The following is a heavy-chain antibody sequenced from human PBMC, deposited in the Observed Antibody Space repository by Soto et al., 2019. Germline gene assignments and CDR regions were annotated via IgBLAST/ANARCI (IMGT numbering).Heavy chain of an antibody. V-gene: IGHV3-30-3*01. CDR3: ARDSQDSFDC. CDR2: ISYDGSNK. Sequence: QVQLVESGGGVVQPGRSLRLSCAASGFTFSSYAMHWVRQAPGKGLEWVAVISYDGSNKYYADSVKGRFTISRDNSNNALYLQMNSLNAADLAVYYCARDSQDSFDCWGHGTLVTVSS. J-gene: IGHJ4*01. D-gene: IGHD2-15*01. CDR1: GFTFSSYA.